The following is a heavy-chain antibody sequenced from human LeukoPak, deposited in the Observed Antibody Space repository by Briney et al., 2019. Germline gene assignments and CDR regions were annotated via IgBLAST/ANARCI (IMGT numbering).Heavy chain of an antibody. CDR2: IYYSGST. Sequence: SETLSLTGTVSGGSISSYYWSWIRQPPGKGLEWIGYIYYSGSTNYNPSLKSRVTISVDTSKNQFSLKLSSVTAADTAVYYCARGVDSFVADYWGQGTLVTVSS. D-gene: IGHD2-15*01. J-gene: IGHJ4*02. CDR3: ARGVDSFVADY. CDR1: GGSISSYY. V-gene: IGHV4-59*01.